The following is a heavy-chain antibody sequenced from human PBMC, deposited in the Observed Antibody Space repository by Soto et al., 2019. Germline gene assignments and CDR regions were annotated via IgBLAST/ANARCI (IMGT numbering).Heavy chain of an antibody. J-gene: IGHJ4*02. Sequence: QVHLVQSGAEVKKPGASVKVSCKASGYTFTSYGITWVRQAPGQGLEWMGWISAHNGNTDYAQKLQGRVIVTRATSTRTAYMELRGLRSDDTAVYYCARGRYGDYWGQGALVTVSS. CDR3: ARGRYGDY. CDR1: GYTFTSYG. V-gene: IGHV1-18*01. CDR2: ISAHNGNT. D-gene: IGHD1-1*01.